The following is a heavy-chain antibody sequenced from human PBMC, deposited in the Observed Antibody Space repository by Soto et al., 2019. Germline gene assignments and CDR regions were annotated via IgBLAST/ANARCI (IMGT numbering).Heavy chain of an antibody. CDR3: GRSVRPLKWLDP. D-gene: IGHD3-10*01. CDR2: IGGSGTTI. J-gene: IGHJ5*02. CDR1: GVPFSAYS. Sequence: GGSLRLSCVASGVPFSAYSMNWVRQTPGKGLEWVCGIGGSGTTIYCADSVKGRFTISRDNLGNTMYLQMNSVRVEATPVYYCGRSVRPLKWLDPWGQGSRDIV. V-gene: IGHV3-23*01.